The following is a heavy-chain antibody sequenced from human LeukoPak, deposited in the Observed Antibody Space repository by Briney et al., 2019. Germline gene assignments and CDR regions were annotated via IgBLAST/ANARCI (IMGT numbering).Heavy chain of an antibody. CDR1: GGSISSGGYS. Sequence: PSQTLSLTCAVSGGSISSGGYSWNWIRQPPGKGLEWIGYIYNSGSTSYNPSLKSRVTISVDTSKNQFSLKLSSVTAADTAVYYCARERRLWFGELSVLYYFDYWGQGTLVTVSS. CDR3: ARERRLWFGELSVLYYFDY. V-gene: IGHV4-30-4*07. D-gene: IGHD3-10*01. J-gene: IGHJ4*02. CDR2: IYNSGST.